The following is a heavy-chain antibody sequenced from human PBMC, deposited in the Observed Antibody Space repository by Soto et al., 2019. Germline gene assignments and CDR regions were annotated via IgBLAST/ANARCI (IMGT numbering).Heavy chain of an antibody. CDR2: INPNSGGT. J-gene: IGHJ5*02. D-gene: IGHD3-3*01. V-gene: IGHV1-2*04. Sequence: ASVKVSCKASGYTFTGYYMHWVRQAPGQGLEWMGWINPNSGGTNYAQKFQGWVTMTRDTSISTAYMELSRLRSDDTAVYYCARDKVPLRFYDRRKGYNWFDPWGQGTLVTVSS. CDR3: ARDKVPLRFYDRRKGYNWFDP. CDR1: GYTFTGYY.